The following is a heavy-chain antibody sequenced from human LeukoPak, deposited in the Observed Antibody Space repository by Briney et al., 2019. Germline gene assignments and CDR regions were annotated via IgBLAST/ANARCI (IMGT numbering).Heavy chain of an antibody. CDR1: GFTFSSYA. J-gene: IGHJ6*03. D-gene: IGHD2-8*01. CDR2: IRYDGSNK. Sequence: PGGSLRLSCAASGFTFSSYAMHWVRQAPGKGLEWVAFIRYDGSNKYYADSVKGRFTISRDNSKNTLYFQMNSLRAEDTAVYYCARGNGLWPVYYYMDVWGKGTTVTVSS. CDR3: ARGNGLWPVYYYMDV. V-gene: IGHV3-30*02.